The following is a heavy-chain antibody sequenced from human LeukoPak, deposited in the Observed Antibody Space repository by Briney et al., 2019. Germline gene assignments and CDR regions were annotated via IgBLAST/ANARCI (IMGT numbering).Heavy chain of an antibody. V-gene: IGHV3-21*01. J-gene: IGHJ4*02. CDR2: ISSSSSYI. CDR1: GFTFSSYS. CDR3: ARVHPRSRPHPFDY. Sequence: GGSLRLSCAASGFTFSSYSMNCVRQAPGRGLEWVSSISSSSSYIYYADSVKGRFTISRDNAKNSLYLQMNSLRAEDTAVYYCARVHPRSRPHPFDYWGQGTLVTVSS.